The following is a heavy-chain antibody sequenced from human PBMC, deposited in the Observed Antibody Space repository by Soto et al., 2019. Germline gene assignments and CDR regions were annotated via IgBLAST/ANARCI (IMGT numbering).Heavy chain of an antibody. V-gene: IGHV1-69*13. D-gene: IGHD1-26*01. J-gene: IGHJ5*02. Sequence: SLQVSCKASGGTFSSYAISWVRQAPGQGLEWMGGIIPIFGTANYAQKFQGRVTITADESTSTAYMELSSLTSEDTAMYYCARSSGGNFGIIIEGTNWFAPWGGGILDTVYS. CDR3: ARSSGGNFGIIIEGTNWFAP. CDR1: GGTFSSYA. CDR2: IIPIFGTA.